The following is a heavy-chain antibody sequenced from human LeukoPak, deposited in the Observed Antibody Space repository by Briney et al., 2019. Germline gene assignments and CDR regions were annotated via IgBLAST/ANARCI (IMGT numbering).Heavy chain of an antibody. CDR1: GGSISTSTYYW. Sequence: ETLSLTCAVSGGSISTSTYYWMHWVRQDPGKGLVWVSYINPDGSNTNYADSVKGRFTISRDNAKNALYLQMNSLRAEDTAVYYCAKDLHYGSADYWGQGTLVTVSS. CDR2: INPDGSNT. D-gene: IGHD3-10*01. V-gene: IGHV3-74*01. CDR3: AKDLHYGSADY. J-gene: IGHJ4*02.